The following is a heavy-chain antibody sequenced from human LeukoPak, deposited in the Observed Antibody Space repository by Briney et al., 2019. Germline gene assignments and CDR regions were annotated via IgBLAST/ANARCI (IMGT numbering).Heavy chain of an antibody. V-gene: IGHV1-8*01. CDR1: GYTFTSYD. Sequence: ASVKVSCKASGYTFTSYDINWVRQATGQGLEWMGWMNPNSGNTGYAQKFQGRVTMTRNTSISTAYVELSSLRSEDTAVYYCASISIRGLRRIGLDDAFDIWGQGTMVTVSS. CDR2: MNPNSGNT. CDR3: ASISIRGLRRIGLDDAFDI. D-gene: IGHD2-15*01. J-gene: IGHJ3*02.